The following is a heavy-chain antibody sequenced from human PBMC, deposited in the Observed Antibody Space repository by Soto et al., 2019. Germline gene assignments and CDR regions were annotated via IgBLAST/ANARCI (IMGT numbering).Heavy chain of an antibody. CDR2: FDPEDGET. CDR1: GYTLTELS. CDR3: ATVLDYCSGGSCYFDP. J-gene: IGHJ5*02. Sequence: ASVKVSCKVSGYTLTELSMHWVRQAPGKGLEWMGGFDPEDGETIYAQKFQGRVTMTEDTSTDTAYMELSSLRSEDTAVYYCATVLDYCSGGSCYFDPWGQGTLVTVSS. V-gene: IGHV1-24*01. D-gene: IGHD2-15*01.